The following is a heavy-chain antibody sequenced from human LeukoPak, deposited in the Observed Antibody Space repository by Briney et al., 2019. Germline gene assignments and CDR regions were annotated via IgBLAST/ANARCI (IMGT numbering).Heavy chain of an antibody. CDR3: ARVGQRYSSAWYYVDYYDY. V-gene: IGHV6-1*01. CDR2: TYYRSKWYN. CDR1: GDSVSSKSAT. Sequence: SQILSLTCAISGDSVSSKSATWTWIRQSPSRGLEWLGGTYYRSKWYNDYAVSVKGRITINPDTSKNQFSLHLNFVTPEDTAVYYCARVGQRYSSAWYYVDYYDYWGQGTLVTVSS. D-gene: IGHD6-13*01. J-gene: IGHJ4*02.